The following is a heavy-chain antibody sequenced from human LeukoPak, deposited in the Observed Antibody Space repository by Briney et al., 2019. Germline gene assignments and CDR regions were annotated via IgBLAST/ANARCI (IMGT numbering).Heavy chain of an antibody. J-gene: IGHJ6*03. V-gene: IGHV3-21*01. CDR1: GFTFSSYS. D-gene: IGHD6-13*01. CDR2: ISSSSSYI. Sequence: GGSLRLSCAASGFTFSSYSMNWVRQAPGKGLEWVSSISSSSSYIYYADSVKGRFTISRDNAKNSLYLQMNSPRAEDTAVYYCAREGIAAAGYYYYMDVWGKGTTVTVSS. CDR3: AREGIAAAGYYYYMDV.